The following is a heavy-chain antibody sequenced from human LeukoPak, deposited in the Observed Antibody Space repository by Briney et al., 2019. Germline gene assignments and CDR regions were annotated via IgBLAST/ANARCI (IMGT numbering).Heavy chain of an antibody. J-gene: IGHJ4*02. V-gene: IGHV3-30*18. CDR3: AKVAKGNIVVVTALDY. CDR2: ISYDGSNK. D-gene: IGHD2-21*02. Sequence: PGGSLRLSCGASGFTFSSYAMHWVRQAPGKGLEWVAIISYDGSNKFYAASVKGRFTISRDNSKNTLYLQMNSLGPEDTAMYYCAKVAKGNIVVVTALDYWGPGTLVTVSS. CDR1: GFTFSSYA.